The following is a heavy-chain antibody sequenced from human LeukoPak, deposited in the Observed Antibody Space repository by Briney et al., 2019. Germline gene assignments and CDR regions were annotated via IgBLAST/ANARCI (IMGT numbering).Heavy chain of an antibody. Sequence: ASVKVSCKASGYTFTSYDINWVRQATGQGLEWMGWMNPNSGNTGYAQKFQGRVTTTRNTSISTAYMELSSLRSEDTAVYYCARSRSASLTIFGVVIIDYYYYGMDVWGEGTTVTVSS. J-gene: IGHJ6*04. D-gene: IGHD3-3*01. CDR1: GYTFTSYD. CDR2: MNPNSGNT. V-gene: IGHV1-8*01. CDR3: ARSRSASLTIFGVVIIDYYYYGMDV.